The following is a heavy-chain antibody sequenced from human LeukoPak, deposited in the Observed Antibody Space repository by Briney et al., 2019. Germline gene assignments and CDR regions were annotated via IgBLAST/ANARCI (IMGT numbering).Heavy chain of an antibody. CDR2: INHSGST. V-gene: IGHV4-34*01. J-gene: IGHJ4*02. CDR1: GGSFSGYY. Sequence: PSETLSLTCAVYGGSFSGYYWSWIRQPPGKGLEWIGEINHSGSTNYNPSLKSRVTISVDTSKNQFSLKLSSVTAADTAVYYCATQRIVGAIFDYWGQGTLATVSS. D-gene: IGHD1-26*01. CDR3: ATQRIVGAIFDY.